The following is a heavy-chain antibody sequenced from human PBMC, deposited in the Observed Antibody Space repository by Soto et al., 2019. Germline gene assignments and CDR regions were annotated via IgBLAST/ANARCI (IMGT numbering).Heavy chain of an antibody. D-gene: IGHD6-6*01. CDR2: IYPGDSDT. CDR3: ARQGGLGSSHYYYGMDV. V-gene: IGHV5-51*01. J-gene: IGHJ6*02. Sequence: GESLKISCKGSGYSFTSYWIGWVRQMPGKGLEWMGIIYPGDSDTRYSPSFQDQVTISADKSISTAYLQWSSLKASDTAMYYCARQGGLGSSHYYYGMDVWGQGTTVTVSS. CDR1: GYSFTSYW.